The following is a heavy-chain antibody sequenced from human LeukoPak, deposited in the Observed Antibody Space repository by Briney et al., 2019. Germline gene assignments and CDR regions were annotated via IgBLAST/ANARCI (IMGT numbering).Heavy chain of an antibody. CDR2: PFYRSKWYN. CDR3: ARDFAPPHDSGWYYYFDN. J-gene: IGHJ4*02. V-gene: IGHV6-1*01. Sequence: SQTLSLTCAISGDSVSSNSAAWNWIRQSPSRGLEWLGRPFYRSKWYNDYAVSVESRITISPDTSKNQFSLQLNSVTPEDTAVYYCARDFAPPHDSGWYYYFDNWGQGTLATVSS. D-gene: IGHD6-19*01. CDR1: GDSVSSNSAA.